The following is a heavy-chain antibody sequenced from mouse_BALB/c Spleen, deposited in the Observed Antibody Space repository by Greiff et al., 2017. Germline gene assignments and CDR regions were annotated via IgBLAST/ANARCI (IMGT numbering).Heavy chain of an antibody. CDR3: ARHELRLFAY. D-gene: IGHD1-2*01. V-gene: IGHV5-12-2*01. J-gene: IGHJ3*01. CDR1: GFTFSSYT. CDR2: ISNGGGST. Sequence: EVHLVESGGGLVQPGGSLKLSCAASGFTFSSYTMSWVRQTPEKRLEWVAYISNGGGSTYYPDTVKGRFTISRDNAKNTLYLQMSSLKSEDTAMYYCARHELRLFAYWGQGTLVTVSA.